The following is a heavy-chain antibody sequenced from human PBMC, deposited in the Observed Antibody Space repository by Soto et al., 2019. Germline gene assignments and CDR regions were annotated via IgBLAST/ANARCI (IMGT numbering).Heavy chain of an antibody. Sequence: SVKVSCKASGYTLTGHCMHWVRQAPGQGLEWMGGIIPIFGTANYAQKFQGRVTITADESTSTAYMELSSLRSEDTAVYYCARDLGYSSSWYGDYYFDYWGQGTLVTVSS. CDR2: IIPIFGTA. J-gene: IGHJ4*02. V-gene: IGHV1-69*13. CDR3: ARDLGYSSSWYGDYYFDY. D-gene: IGHD6-13*01. CDR1: GYTLTGHC.